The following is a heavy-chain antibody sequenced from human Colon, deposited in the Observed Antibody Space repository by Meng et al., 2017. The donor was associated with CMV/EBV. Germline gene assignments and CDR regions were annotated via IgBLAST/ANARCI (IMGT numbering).Heavy chain of an antibody. Sequence: SVKVSCKASGGTLKNYGISWVRQAPGQGLEWIGGILPIFITTKYGQKCQGRVAITTDESASTAYMELKSLRSDDTAVYYCARERGDSGFDAWGQGTLVTVSS. J-gene: IGHJ4*02. V-gene: IGHV1-69*05. CDR2: ILPIFITT. CDR3: ARERGDSGFDA. D-gene: IGHD2-21*02. CDR1: GGTLKNYG.